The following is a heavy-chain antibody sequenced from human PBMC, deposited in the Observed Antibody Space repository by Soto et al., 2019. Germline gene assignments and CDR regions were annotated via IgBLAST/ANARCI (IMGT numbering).Heavy chain of an antibody. CDR3: AKGFSGYDYSVDY. CDR1: GFTFSSYV. Sequence: EVQLLESGGGLAQPGGSLRLSCAASGFTFSSYVMTWVRQAPGKGLVWVSTISGRGGSTYYADSVKGRFTISRDNSKNTLYLQMNSLGPEDTAVYYCAKGFSGYDYSVDYWGQGTLVTVSS. J-gene: IGHJ4*02. D-gene: IGHD5-12*01. CDR2: ISGRGGST. V-gene: IGHV3-23*01.